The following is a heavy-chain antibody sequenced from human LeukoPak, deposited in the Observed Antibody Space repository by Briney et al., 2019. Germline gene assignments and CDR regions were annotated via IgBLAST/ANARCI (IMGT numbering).Heavy chain of an antibody. CDR1: GFTVSSNY. J-gene: IGHJ4*02. CDR3: AGTTCGGDCYSEY. D-gene: IGHD2-21*02. CDR2: IYSGGRT. V-gene: IGHV3-53*01. Sequence: GGSLGLSCAASGFTVSSNYMSWVRQAPGKGLEWVSVIYSGGRTYYADSVKGRFTISRDNSKNTLYLQMNSLRAEDTAVYYCAGTTCGGDCYSEYWGQGTQVTVSS.